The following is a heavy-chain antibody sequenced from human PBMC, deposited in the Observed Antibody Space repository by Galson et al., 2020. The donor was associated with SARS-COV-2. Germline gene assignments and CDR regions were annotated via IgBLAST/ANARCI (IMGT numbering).Heavy chain of an antibody. CDR1: GFTFENLA. CDR3: ARDRQLSSGWAFDY. D-gene: IGHD6-19*01. CDR2: LFLDGSNQ. J-gene: IGHJ4*02. Sequence: SLKLSCAGPGFTFENLAMHWVRPAPGKGLEWVAQLFLDGSNQYYLDSVKGRCTISRDNSENTVSRQMDNLRAEDTAVYFCARDRQLSSGWAFDYWGQGTLVTVSS. V-gene: IGHV3-33*01.